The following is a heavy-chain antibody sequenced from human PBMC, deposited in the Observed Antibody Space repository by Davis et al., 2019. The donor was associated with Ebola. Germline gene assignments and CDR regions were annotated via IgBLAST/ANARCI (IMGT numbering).Heavy chain of an antibody. CDR1: GYTFTGYY. CDR3: ARVWNDYGSGSYYDY. CDR2: INPNSGGT. Sequence: AASVTVSCKASGYTFTGYYMHWVRQAPGQGLEWMGRINPNSGGTNYAQKFQGRVTMTRDTSISTAYMELSRLRSDDTAVYYCARVWNDYGSGSYYDYWGQGILVTVSS. D-gene: IGHD3-10*01. V-gene: IGHV1-2*06. J-gene: IGHJ4*02.